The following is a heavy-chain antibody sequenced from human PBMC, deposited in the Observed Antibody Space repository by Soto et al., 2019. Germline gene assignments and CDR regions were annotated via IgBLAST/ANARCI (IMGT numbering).Heavy chain of an antibody. CDR2: NYHGGNT. CDR3: ARHSSYYYDSSAYYDS. J-gene: IGHJ5*01. CDR1: VAPISTGNW. Sequence: QVHLQESGPRLVQSSGTLSLTCGFSVAPISTGNWWTWVRQPPGKGREWIGENYHGGNTNYRPSLKRRVTISVDKSKNQFSLRLSSVTAADTAVYYCARHSSYYYDSSAYYDSWGQGTLVTVSS. V-gene: IGHV4-4*02. D-gene: IGHD3-22*01.